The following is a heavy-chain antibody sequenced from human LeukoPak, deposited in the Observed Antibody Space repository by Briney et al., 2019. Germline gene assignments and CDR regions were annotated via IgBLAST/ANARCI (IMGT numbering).Heavy chain of an antibody. J-gene: IGHJ4*02. CDR3: ARPYDTSGYYNYYLDY. CDR1: GYNLISYG. D-gene: IGHD3-22*01. CDR2: ISAYNVST. Sequence: GASVKVSCKASGYNLISYGIIWVRQAPGQGLEWMGWISAYNVSTNYAQKFQGRVTMTTDTSTSTAYMELRSLKSDDTAVYFCARPYDTSGYYNYYLDYWGQGTLVSVSS. V-gene: IGHV1-18*01.